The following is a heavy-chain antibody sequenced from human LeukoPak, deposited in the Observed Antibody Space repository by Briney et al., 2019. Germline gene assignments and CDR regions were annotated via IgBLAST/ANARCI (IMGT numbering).Heavy chain of an antibody. D-gene: IGHD2-2*01. CDR2: ISDVGGT. CDR1: GFTFSSYA. CDR3: AKDYCSTTRCIAGFDF. Sequence: GGSLRLSCAASGFTFSSYAMSWVRQAPGQGLQWVSGISDVGGTFYADSVKGRFTISRDNSKNTLYLQMNSLRAEDTAIYYCAKDYCSTTRCIAGFDFWGQGTLVTVSS. V-gene: IGHV3-23*01. J-gene: IGHJ4*02.